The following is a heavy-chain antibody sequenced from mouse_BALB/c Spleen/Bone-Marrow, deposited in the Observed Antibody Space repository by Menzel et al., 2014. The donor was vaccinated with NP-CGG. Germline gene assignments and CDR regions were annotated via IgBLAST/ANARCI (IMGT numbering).Heavy chain of an antibody. CDR1: GYTFTNYW. V-gene: IGHV1-63*02. CDR3: AREEYGNYDRFIDY. J-gene: IGHJ2*01. Sequence: QVQLKHSGAELVRPGTSVKISCKASGYTFTNYWLSWVKQRPGHGLEWIGDIYPGGGYTNFNERFEGKATLTADTSSSTAYMQLSSLTSEDSAVYFCAREEYGNYDRFIDYWGQGTTLTVSS. CDR2: IYPGGGYT. D-gene: IGHD2-10*02.